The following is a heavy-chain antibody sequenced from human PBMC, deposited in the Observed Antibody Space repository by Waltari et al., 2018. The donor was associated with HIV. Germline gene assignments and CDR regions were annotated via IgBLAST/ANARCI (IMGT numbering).Heavy chain of an antibody. D-gene: IGHD6-19*01. Sequence: EVQLVETGGGLIQPGGSLRLSCAAPGFTVTNNYMTWVRQAPGKGLEWVSVIDSGGSTYYADSVKGRFTISGDKSKNTLYLQMNSLRAEDTAVYFCARITSGIDSWGQGTLVTVSS. J-gene: IGHJ4*02. CDR2: IDSGGST. CDR1: GFTVTNNY. V-gene: IGHV3-53*02. CDR3: ARITSGIDS.